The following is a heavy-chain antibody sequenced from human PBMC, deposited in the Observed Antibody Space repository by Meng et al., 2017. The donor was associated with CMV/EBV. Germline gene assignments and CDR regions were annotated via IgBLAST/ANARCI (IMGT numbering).Heavy chain of an antibody. V-gene: IGHV2-5*02. CDR1: GFSLSTSGVG. CDR3: AHQLRYFDWVNNWFDP. Sequence: HINLKESGPTLVKPTQTLTLTCTFSGFSLSTSGVGVVWNRQPPGKALEWLALIYWDDDKRYSPSLKSRLTITKETSKNQVVLTMTNIDPVDTATYYCAHQLRYFDWVNNWFDPWGQGTLVTVSS. J-gene: IGHJ5*02. CDR2: IYWDDDK. D-gene: IGHD3-9*01.